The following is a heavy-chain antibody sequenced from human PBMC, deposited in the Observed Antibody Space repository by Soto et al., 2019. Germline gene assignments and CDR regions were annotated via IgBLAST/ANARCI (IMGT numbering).Heavy chain of an antibody. CDR2: IYHSGTT. D-gene: IGHD6-13*01. J-gene: IGHJ4*02. CDR3: VFPATADFDY. Sequence: SETLSLTCVVSGGSISSSNWWSWVRQPPGKGLEWIGEIYHSGTTNYSPSLKNRVIISADMSKNHFSLTLTSVTAADTAVYYCVFPATADFDYWGQGTPVTVS. V-gene: IGHV4-4*02. CDR1: GGSISSSNW.